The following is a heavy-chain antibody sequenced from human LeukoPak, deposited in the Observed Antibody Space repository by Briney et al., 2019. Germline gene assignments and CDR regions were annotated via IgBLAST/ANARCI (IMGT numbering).Heavy chain of an antibody. CDR3: ARDAGGPRDAFDI. CDR2: IYSGGST. J-gene: IGHJ3*02. D-gene: IGHD3-10*01. V-gene: IGHV3-53*01. CDR1: GFTVSSNY. Sequence: GGSLRLSRAASGFTVSSNYVSWVRQAPGKGLEWVSVIYSGGSTYYADSVKGRFTISRDNSKNTLYLQMNSLRAEDTAVYYCARDAGGPRDAFDIWGQGTMVTVSS.